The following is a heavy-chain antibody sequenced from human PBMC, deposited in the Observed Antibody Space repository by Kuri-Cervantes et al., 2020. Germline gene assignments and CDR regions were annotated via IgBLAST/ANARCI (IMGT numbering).Heavy chain of an antibody. Sequence: GSLRLSCTVSGGSISSSSYYWGWIRQPPGKGLEWIGSIYYSGSTYYNPSLKSRVTISVDTSKNQSSLKLSSVTAADTAVYYCARLRGRIPQGFDPWGQGTLVTVSS. V-gene: IGHV4-39*01. CDR2: IYYSGST. CDR3: ARLRGRIPQGFDP. J-gene: IGHJ5*02. CDR1: GGSISSSSYY. D-gene: IGHD2-21*01.